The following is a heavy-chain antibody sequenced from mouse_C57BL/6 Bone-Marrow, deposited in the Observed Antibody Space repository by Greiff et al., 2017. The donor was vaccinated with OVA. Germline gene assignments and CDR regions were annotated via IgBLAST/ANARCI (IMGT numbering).Heavy chain of an antibody. V-gene: IGHV5-9-1*02. Sequence: EVKVEESGEGLVKPGGSLKLSCAASGFTFSSYAMSWVRQTPETRLEWVAYISSGGDSISYADTVKGRFPISRDHARNTLYLQSSSLKSEDTAMYYCTRDQRYYGSSPYRYFDVWGTGTTVTVSS. D-gene: IGHD1-1*01. J-gene: IGHJ1*03. CDR3: TRDQRYYGSSPYRYFDV. CDR1: GFTFSSYA. CDR2: ISSGGDSI.